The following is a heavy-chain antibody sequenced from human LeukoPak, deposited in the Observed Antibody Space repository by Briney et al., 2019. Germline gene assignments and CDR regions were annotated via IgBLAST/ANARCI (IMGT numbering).Heavy chain of an antibody. CDR1: GYTFTSYD. J-gene: IGHJ3*02. CDR2: ISAYNGNT. D-gene: IGHD3-10*01. V-gene: IGHV1-18*01. Sequence: GASVKVSCKASGYTFTSYDINWVRQATGQGLEWMGWISAYNGNTNYAQKLQGRVTMTTDTSTSTAYMELRSLRSDDTAVYYCARDDGSGSLSFDIWGQGTMVTVSS. CDR3: ARDDGSGSLSFDI.